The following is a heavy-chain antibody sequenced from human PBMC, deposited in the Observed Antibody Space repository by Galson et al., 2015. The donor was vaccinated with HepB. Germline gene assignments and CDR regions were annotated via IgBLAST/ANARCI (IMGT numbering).Heavy chain of an antibody. D-gene: IGHD4-17*01. Sequence: SVKVSCKASGGTFSNYAFSWVRQAPGQGLEWMGSFSPVFGTANYADKFQGRLTITADRSTSAGYMELSSLRSDDTAVYYCARENNDYGDYGVDYWGQGSQVIVSS. CDR3: ARENNDYGDYGVDY. CDR2: FSPVFGTA. J-gene: IGHJ4*02. CDR1: GGTFSNYA. V-gene: IGHV1-69*06.